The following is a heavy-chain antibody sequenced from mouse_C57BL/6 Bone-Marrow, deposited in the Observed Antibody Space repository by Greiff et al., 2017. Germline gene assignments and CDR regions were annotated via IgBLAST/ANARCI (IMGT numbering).Heavy chain of an antibody. D-gene: IGHD1-1*01. CDR2: IYPGDGDT. V-gene: IGHV1-82*01. J-gene: IGHJ3*01. CDR3: ARMRYYGISFAY. CDR1: GYAFSSSW. Sequence: QVQLQQSGPELVKPGASVKISCKASGYAFSSSWMNWVKQRPGKGLEWIGRIYPGDGDTNYNGKFKGKATLTADKSSSTAYMQLSSLTSEDSAVYFCARMRYYGISFAYWGQGTLVTVSA.